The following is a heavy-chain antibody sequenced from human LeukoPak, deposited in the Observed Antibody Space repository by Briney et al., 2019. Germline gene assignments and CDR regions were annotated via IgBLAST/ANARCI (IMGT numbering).Heavy chain of an antibody. V-gene: IGHV3-30-3*01. D-gene: IGHD1-1*01. CDR2: ISYDGSNK. Sequence: GGSLRLSCAASGFTFRSYTMNWVRQAPGKGLEWVALISYDGSNKYYADSVTGRFTISRDNSKNTLYLQMNSLTTEDTAVYYCARVGYNWNDGAHYWGQGTLVTVSS. CDR1: GFTFRSYT. CDR3: ARVGYNWNDGAHY. J-gene: IGHJ4*02.